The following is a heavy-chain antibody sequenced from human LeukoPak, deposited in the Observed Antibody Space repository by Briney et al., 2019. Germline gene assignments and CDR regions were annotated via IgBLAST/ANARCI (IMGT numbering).Heavy chain of an antibody. CDR1: GFTFSSYA. CDR3: ARDRSRMVRGIDALDL. J-gene: IGHJ3*01. D-gene: IGHD3-10*01. Sequence: PGGSLRLSCAASGFTFSSYAMSWVRQAPGKGLEWVSYISSSGSTRYYADSLKGRFTISRDNAGNSLYLQMDSLRADDTAVYYCARDRSRMVRGIDALDLWGQGTMVTVSS. V-gene: IGHV3-48*03. CDR2: ISSSGSTR.